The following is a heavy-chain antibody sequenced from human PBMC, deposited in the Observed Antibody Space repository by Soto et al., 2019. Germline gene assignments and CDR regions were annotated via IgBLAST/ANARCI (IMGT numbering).Heavy chain of an antibody. CDR3: AKLYSRYGMDV. CDR2: ISYDGSNK. CDR1: GFTFSSYG. D-gene: IGHD2-8*01. V-gene: IGHV3-30*18. J-gene: IGHJ6*02. Sequence: PGGSLRLSCAASGFTFSSYGIHWGRQAPGKGLEWVAVISYDGSNKYYADSVKGRFTISRDNSKNTLYLQMNSLRAEDTAVYYCAKLYSRYGMDVWGQGTTVTVSS.